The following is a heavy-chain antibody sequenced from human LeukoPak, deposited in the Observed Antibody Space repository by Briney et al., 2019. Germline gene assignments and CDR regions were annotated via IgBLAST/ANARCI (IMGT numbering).Heavy chain of an antibody. V-gene: IGHV3-48*03. CDR3: ARGYRAGYNYDY. CDR2: ISSNGRTT. J-gene: IGHJ4*02. Sequence: GGSLRLSCAASGFTFSSFEMHCVRQAPGKGLEWVSYISSNGRTTFYADSVKGRFTISRDNAKNSLYLQMNSLRAEDTAVYYCARGYRAGYNYDYWGQGTLVTVSS. CDR1: GFTFSSFE. D-gene: IGHD5-24*01.